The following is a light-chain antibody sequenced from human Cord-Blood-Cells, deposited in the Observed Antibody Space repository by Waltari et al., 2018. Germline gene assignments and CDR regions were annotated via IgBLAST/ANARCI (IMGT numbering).Light chain of an antibody. CDR2: DAC. V-gene: IGKV1-5*01. CDR3: QQYKSYAPWT. J-gene: IGKJ1*01. CDR1: QSISSW. Sequence: DIQMTQSPSTLSASVGDRVTITCRASQSISSWLAWYQQQPGKAPKLLIYDACSLESGVPSRFSGSGSGTECTLTISSRQLDDVATYYCQQYKSYAPWTFGQGTKVEIK.